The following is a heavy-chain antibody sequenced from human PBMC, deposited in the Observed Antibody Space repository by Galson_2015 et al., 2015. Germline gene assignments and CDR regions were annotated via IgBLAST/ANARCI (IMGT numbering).Heavy chain of an antibody. CDR1: GGSISSYY. CDR3: ARIVVVAATPGWFDP. J-gene: IGHJ5*02. D-gene: IGHD2-15*01. V-gene: IGHV4-59*01. CDR2: IYYSGST. Sequence: SETLSLTCTVSGGSISSYYWSWIRQPPGKGLEWIGYIYYSGSTNYNPSLKSRVTISVDTSKNQFSLKLSSVTAADTAVYYCARIVVVAATPGWFDPWGQGTLVTVSS.